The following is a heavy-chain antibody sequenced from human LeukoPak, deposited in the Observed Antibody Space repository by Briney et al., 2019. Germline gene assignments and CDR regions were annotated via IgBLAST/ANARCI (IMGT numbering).Heavy chain of an antibody. V-gene: IGHV4-30-4*01. D-gene: IGHD3-10*01. J-gene: IGHJ6*02. CDR2: IYYNGRT. CDR1: GGSISSVDYY. CDR3: ARYYYGSGRGTYGMDV. Sequence: TLSLTCTVSGGSISSVDYYWSWIRQPPGKGLEWIGYIYYNGRTYYIPSLKSRVTISVDTSKSQFSLKLSSVTAADTAVYYCARYYYGSGRGTYGMDVWGQGTTVTVSS.